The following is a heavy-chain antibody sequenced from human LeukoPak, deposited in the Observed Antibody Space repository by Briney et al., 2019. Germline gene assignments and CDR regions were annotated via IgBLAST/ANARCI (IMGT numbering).Heavy chain of an antibody. J-gene: IGHJ4*02. V-gene: IGHV4-59*01. CDR1: GGSISSYY. CDR3: ARGSYSSGWYIWYVLDY. CDR2: IYYSGST. Sequence: SETLSLTCTVSGGSISSYYWSWIRQPPGKGLEWIGYIYYSGSTNYNPSLMSRVTISVDTSKNQFSLKLSSVTAADTAVYYCARGSYSSGWYIWYVLDYWGQGTLVTVSS. D-gene: IGHD6-19*01.